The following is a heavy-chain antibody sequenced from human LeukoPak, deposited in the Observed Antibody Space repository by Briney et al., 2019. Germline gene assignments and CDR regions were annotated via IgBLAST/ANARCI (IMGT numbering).Heavy chain of an antibody. CDR3: ARANYYGSGSYFNFDY. CDR1: VGSISSYY. D-gene: IGHD3-10*01. Sequence: SETLSLTCTVPVGSISSYYGSWIRQPPGKVLEWVGHIYYSGSTNYNPSPKSRVTISVDTSKNQFSLKLSSVTAADTAVYYCARANYYGSGSYFNFDYWGQGTLVTVSS. CDR2: IYYSGST. V-gene: IGHV4-59*13. J-gene: IGHJ4*02.